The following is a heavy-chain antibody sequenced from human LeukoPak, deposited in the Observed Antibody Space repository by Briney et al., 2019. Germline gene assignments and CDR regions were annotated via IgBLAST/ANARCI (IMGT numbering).Heavy chain of an antibody. CDR2: IYNTWST. D-gene: IGHD2-2*01. V-gene: IGHV4-39*01. J-gene: IGHJ4*02. CDR1: GGSIGSGRYY. Sequence: PSETLSLTCSVSGGSIGSGRYYWAWIRQPPGKGPEWIGSIYNTWSTSYNPSLKSPTTMSVDTSKNQFSLRLSSVTAADTAVYYCARNITSVIPAGYFDYWGQGTLVTVSS. CDR3: ARNITSVIPAGYFDY.